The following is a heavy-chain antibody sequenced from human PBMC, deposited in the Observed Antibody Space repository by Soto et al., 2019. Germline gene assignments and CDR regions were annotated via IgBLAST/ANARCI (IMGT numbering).Heavy chain of an antibody. CDR3: ARVSGSYYYGMDV. D-gene: IGHD1-26*01. V-gene: IGHV4-4*02. Sequence: QVQLQESGPGLVKPSGTLSLTCAVSGGSISSSNWWSWVRQPPGKGLEWIGEIYHSGSTNYNPSLKSRVTISVDTSKNQFSLKRSSVTAAATAVYYCARVSGSYYYGMDVWGQGTTVTVSS. CDR1: GGSISSSNW. CDR2: IYHSGST. J-gene: IGHJ6*02.